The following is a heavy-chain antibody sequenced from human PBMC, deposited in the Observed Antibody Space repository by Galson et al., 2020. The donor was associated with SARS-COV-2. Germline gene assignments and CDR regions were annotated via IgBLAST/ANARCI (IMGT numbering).Heavy chain of an antibody. J-gene: IGHJ4*02. D-gene: IGHD2-21*02. Sequence: GESLKISCAASGFTFSDHYMDWVRQAPGKGLEWVGRTRNKANSYTTEYAASVKGRFTISRDDSKNSLYLQMNSLKTEDTAVYYCARDRIAYCGGDWADFDYWGQGTLVTVSS. V-gene: IGHV3-72*01. CDR1: GFTFSDHY. CDR2: TRNKANSYTT. CDR3: ARDRIAYCGGDWADFDY.